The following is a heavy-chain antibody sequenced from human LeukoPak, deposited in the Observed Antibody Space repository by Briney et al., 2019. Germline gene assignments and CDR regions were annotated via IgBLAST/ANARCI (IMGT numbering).Heavy chain of an antibody. CDR3: AKGGRGSWYSYVDQ. Sequence: GGSLRLSCAASGFTLSSYTMSWVRQAPGKGLGWVSAISGSGGSTYYADSVKGRFTISRDNSKNTLYMHMNSLRAEDTAVYYCAKGGRGSWYSYVDQWGQGTLVTVSS. J-gene: IGHJ4*02. CDR1: GFTLSSYT. D-gene: IGHD2-15*01. V-gene: IGHV3-23*01. CDR2: ISGSGGST.